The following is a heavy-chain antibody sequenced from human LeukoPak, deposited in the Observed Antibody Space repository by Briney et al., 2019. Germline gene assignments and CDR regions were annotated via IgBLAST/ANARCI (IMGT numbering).Heavy chain of an antibody. CDR3: ARLLHGDYGYYFDY. D-gene: IGHD4-17*01. CDR2: IWPDDSDK. Sequence: GESLKISCKGSGYSFTSYWIGWVRQVPGKGLEWMGIIWPDDSDKRYSPSFQGQVTISADKSISTAYLQWSSLKASDTAMYYCARLLHGDYGYYFDYWGQGTLVTVSS. J-gene: IGHJ4*02. V-gene: IGHV5-51*01. CDR1: GYSFTSYW.